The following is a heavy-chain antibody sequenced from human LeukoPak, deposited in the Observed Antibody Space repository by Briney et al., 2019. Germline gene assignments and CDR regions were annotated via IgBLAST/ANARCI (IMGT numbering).Heavy chain of an antibody. J-gene: IGHJ4*02. CDR3: AKDPDYYGSGYYFDY. D-gene: IGHD3-10*01. Sequence: GGSLRLSCAASGFTFSSYGMHWVRQAPGKGLEWVSAISGSGGSTYYADSVKGRFTISRDNSKNTLYLQMNSLRAEDTAVYYCAKDPDYYGSGYYFDYWGQGTLVTVSS. CDR2: ISGSGGST. CDR1: GFTFSSYG. V-gene: IGHV3-23*01.